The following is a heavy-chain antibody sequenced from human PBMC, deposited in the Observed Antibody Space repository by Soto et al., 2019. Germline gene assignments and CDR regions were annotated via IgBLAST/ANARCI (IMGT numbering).Heavy chain of an antibody. D-gene: IGHD3-10*01. V-gene: IGHV3-23*01. CDR2: ISASGAST. CDR3: AKSVGSGGFRAIYFDY. Sequence: GGSLRLSCAASGFTFSSYDMSWVRQAPGKGLEWVSGISASGASTDYADSVKGRFTISRDNSMNTLYLQMNSLRAEDTAVYYCAKSVGSGGFRAIYFDYWGQGTLVTVSS. CDR1: GFTFSSYD. J-gene: IGHJ4*02.